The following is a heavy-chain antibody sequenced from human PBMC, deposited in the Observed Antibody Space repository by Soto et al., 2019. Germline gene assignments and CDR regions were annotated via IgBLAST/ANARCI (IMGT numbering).Heavy chain of an antibody. CDR1: GFSLSNARMG. Sequence: QVTLKESGPVLVKPTETLTLTCTVSGFSLSNARMGVSWIRQPPGKALEWLAHIFSNDEKSYSTSLKSRLTIPKXTXQRXVVLTMPNVDPVDTATYYCARIPFSSRSLTDAFDIWGQGTMVTVSS. CDR2: IFSNDEK. D-gene: IGHD6-13*01. CDR3: ARIPFSSRSLTDAFDI. J-gene: IGHJ3*02. V-gene: IGHV2-26*01.